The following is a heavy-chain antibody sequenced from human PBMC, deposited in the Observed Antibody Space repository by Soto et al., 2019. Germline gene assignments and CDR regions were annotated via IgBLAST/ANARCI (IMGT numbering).Heavy chain of an antibody. CDR3: ARHLSSGWSDY. V-gene: IGHV4-59*08. J-gene: IGHJ4*02. D-gene: IGHD6-19*01. Sequence: PSETLSLTCTVSGGSMSGYYCNWIRQSPGKGLEWIGYIYYSGSTNYNPSLKSRVTISVDTSKNQFSLTLRSVTAADTAVYYCARHLSSGWSDYWGRGTLVTVSS. CDR1: GGSMSGYY. CDR2: IYYSGST.